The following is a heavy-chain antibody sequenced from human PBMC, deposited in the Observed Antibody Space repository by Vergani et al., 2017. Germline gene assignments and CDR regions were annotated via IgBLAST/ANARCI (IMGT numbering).Heavy chain of an antibody. J-gene: IGHJ4*02. V-gene: IGHV3-30-3*01. Sequence: VQLLESGGGVVQPGRSLRLSCAASGFTFSSYAMHWVRQAPGKGLEWVAVISYDGSNKYYADSVKGRFTISRDNSKNTLYLQMNSLRAEDTAVYYCARPYYYDSSGYYYSTAVGYWGQGTLVTVSS. CDR3: ARPYYYDSSGYYYSTAVGY. CDR1: GFTFSSYA. CDR2: ISYDGSNK. D-gene: IGHD3-22*01.